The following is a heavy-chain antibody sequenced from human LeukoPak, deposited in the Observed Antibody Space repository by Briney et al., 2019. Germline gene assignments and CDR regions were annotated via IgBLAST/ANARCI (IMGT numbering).Heavy chain of an antibody. D-gene: IGHD3-10*01. Sequence: GASVKVSCKASGYTFTSYGISWVRQAPGQGLEWMGWINTNTGNPTYAQGFTGRFVFSLDTSVSTAYLQISSLKAEDTAVYYCARDKATMVRGVRWFDPWGQGTLVTVSS. V-gene: IGHV7-4-1*02. CDR3: ARDKATMVRGVRWFDP. J-gene: IGHJ5*02. CDR1: GYTFTSYG. CDR2: INTNTGNP.